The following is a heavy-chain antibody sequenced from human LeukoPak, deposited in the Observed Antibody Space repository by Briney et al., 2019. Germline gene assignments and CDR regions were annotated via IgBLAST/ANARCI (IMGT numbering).Heavy chain of an antibody. V-gene: IGHV1-2*02. CDR1: GYTFTGYY. CDR2: INPHSGDT. CDR3: ARVFGRVVPAAILF. Sequence: GASVKVSCKASGYTFTGYYMHWVRQAPGQGREWMGWINPHSGDTNFALRFQARVAMTRDTSINTAYLELSRLRSDDTAVYYCARVFGRVVPAAILFWGQGTLVTVSS. D-gene: IGHD2-2*01. J-gene: IGHJ4*02.